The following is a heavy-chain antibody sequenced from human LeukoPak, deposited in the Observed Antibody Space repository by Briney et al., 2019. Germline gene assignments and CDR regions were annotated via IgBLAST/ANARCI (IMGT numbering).Heavy chain of an antibody. CDR3: ARDLFGFLEWFPFDP. D-gene: IGHD3-3*02. V-gene: IGHV4-39*07. Sequence: SETLSLTCTVSGGSISSSSYYWGWIRQPPGKGLEWIGSIYYSGSTYYNPSLKSRVTISVDTSKNQFSLKLSSVTAADTAVYYCARDLFGFLEWFPFDPWGQGTLVTVSS. J-gene: IGHJ5*02. CDR1: GGSISSSSYY. CDR2: IYYSGST.